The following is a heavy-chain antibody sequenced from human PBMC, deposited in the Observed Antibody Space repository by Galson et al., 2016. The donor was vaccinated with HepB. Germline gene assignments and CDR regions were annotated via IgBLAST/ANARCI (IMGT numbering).Heavy chain of an antibody. CDR3: ASDMYNSGL. CDR1: GFTFSAYS. J-gene: IGHJ4*02. V-gene: IGHV3-21*01. D-gene: IGHD3-22*01. CDR2: VGSDSTHI. Sequence: SLRLSCAASGFTFSAYSMNWVRQAPGKGLGWVSSVGSDSTHIYYADSVKGRFTISRDNAEKSLYLQMESLRVEDTAIYYCASDMYNSGLWGQGTLVTVST.